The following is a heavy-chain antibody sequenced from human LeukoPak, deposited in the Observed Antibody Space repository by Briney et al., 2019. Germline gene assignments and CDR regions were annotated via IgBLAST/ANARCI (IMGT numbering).Heavy chain of an antibody. J-gene: IGHJ4*02. Sequence: SETLSLTCSVSGASISPYYWNWIRQPAGKGLEWIGRLYPSGSSDYNPSLKNRVSISVGTSNNQFSLRVTSVTAADTAIYYCARDLSGSLYFDYWGQGILVTVSA. CDR2: LYPSGSS. V-gene: IGHV4-4*07. D-gene: IGHD3-10*01. CDR1: GASISPYY. CDR3: ARDLSGSLYFDY.